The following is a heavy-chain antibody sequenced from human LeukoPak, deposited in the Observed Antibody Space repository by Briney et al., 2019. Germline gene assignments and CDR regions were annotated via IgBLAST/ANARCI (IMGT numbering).Heavy chain of an antibody. CDR2: INSDGSST. J-gene: IGHJ5*02. D-gene: IGHD2-21*02. CDR3: AREAYCGGDCYNNWFDP. Sequence: PGGSLRLSCAASGFTFSSYWTHWVRQAPGKGLVWVSRINSDGSSTSYADSVKGRFTISRDNAKNTLYLQMNSLRAEDTAVYYCAREAYCGGDCYNNWFDPWGQGTLVTVSS. CDR1: GFTFSSYW. V-gene: IGHV3-74*01.